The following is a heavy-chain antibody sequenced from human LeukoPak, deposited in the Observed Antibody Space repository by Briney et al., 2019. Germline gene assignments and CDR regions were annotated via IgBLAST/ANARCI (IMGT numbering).Heavy chain of an antibody. V-gene: IGHV3-33*01. J-gene: IGHJ2*01. Sequence: GRSLRLSCAASGFTFSNYGMHWVRQAPGKGLEWVAVIWYDGSNKYYADSVKGRFTISRDNSRNTVYLQMNSLRVEDTAVYYCARGRGYGGGGHYWYFDFWGRGTLVTVSS. CDR3: ARGRGYGGGGHYWYFDF. D-gene: IGHD5-12*01. CDR2: IWYDGSNK. CDR1: GFTFSNYG.